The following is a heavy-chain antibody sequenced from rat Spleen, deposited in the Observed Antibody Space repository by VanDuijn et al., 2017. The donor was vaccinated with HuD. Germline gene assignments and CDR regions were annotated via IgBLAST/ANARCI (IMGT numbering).Heavy chain of an antibody. CDR3: TRRGYLSDWYFDF. J-gene: IGHJ1*01. D-gene: IGHD4-4*01. CDR2: ISYDGSST. CDR1: GFTFNNYG. V-gene: IGHV5-29*01. Sequence: EVQLVESGGGLVQPGRSLKLSCAASGFTFNNYGMAWVCQTPTKGLEWVATISYDGSSTYYRDSVKGRFTISRDNAKSTLNLHMDSLRSEDTAIYYCTRRGYLSDWYFDFWGPGTMVTVSS.